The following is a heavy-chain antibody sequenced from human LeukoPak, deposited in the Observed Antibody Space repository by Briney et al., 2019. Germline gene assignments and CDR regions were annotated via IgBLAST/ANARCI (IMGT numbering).Heavy chain of an antibody. J-gene: IGHJ4*02. Sequence: GGSLRLSCAGSGFAFSRYVMSWVRQAPGKGLEWFSAISGSSDSTYHADSVKGRFTISRDNAQNSLYLQMNSLRVEDTAVYYCARVEEGYCSGGSCYAGHHWGQGTLVTVSS. CDR1: GFAFSRYV. CDR3: ARVEEGYCSGGSCYAGHH. V-gene: IGHV3-23*01. D-gene: IGHD2-15*01. CDR2: ISGSSDST.